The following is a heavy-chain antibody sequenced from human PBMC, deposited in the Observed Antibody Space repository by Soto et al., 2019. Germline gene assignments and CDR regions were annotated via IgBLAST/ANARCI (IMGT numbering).Heavy chain of an antibody. D-gene: IGHD1-1*01. CDR3: TTGDDTSKVDL. V-gene: IGHV4-31*02. CDR1: GGSLNTKR. CDR2: IFNGGST. Sequence: QVQLQESGPGLVKPSATLSLTCTVSGGSLNTKRWSWIRQHPWKGLEWIGYIFNGGSTSYNPSLNNRVSISVDMSTNQFSLRLSSVTAADTAMYYCTTGDDTSKVDLWGQGTLVTVSS. J-gene: IGHJ5*02.